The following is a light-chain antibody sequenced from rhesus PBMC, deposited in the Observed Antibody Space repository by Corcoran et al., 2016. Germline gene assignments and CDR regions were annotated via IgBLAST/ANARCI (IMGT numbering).Light chain of an antibody. CDR3: QHYSSRPFT. J-gene: IGKJ3*01. CDR1: QGISSW. CDR2: KAS. Sequence: DIQMTQSPSYLSASVGDTVTIICRASQGISSWLGWYQQKPGKAPNLLSYKASSLKRGVPSRLSGSGSGTDFTLTIRSLQSADFATYYCQHYSSRPFTFRPGSKLAIK. V-gene: IGKV1-22*01.